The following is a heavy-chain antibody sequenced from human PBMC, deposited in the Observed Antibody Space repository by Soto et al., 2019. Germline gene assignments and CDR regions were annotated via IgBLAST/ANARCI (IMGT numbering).Heavy chain of an antibody. J-gene: IGHJ6*02. CDR2: IYYSGTT. CDR1: GGSISSNSYY. V-gene: IGHV4-39*01. CDR3: ARHKGGYYSGVDV. Sequence: QLQLQESGPGLVKPSETLSLTCTVSGGSISSNSYYWAWIRQPPGKGLEGTGNIYYSGTTYYNPSLKSRVTISVDTSKNQFSLKLSSVTAADTDVYYCARHKGGYYSGVDVWGQGTTVTVSS. D-gene: IGHD3-16*01.